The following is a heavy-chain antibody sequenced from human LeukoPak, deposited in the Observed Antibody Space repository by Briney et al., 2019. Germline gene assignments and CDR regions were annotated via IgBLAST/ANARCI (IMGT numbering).Heavy chain of an antibody. Sequence: PSETLSLTCTVSGGSISSSSYYWGWIRQPPGKGLEWIGSIYYSGSTYYNPSLKSRVTISVDTSKNQFSLKLSSVTAADTAVYYCASSPLYCTNGVCYYYYGMDVWGQGTTVTVSS. CDR2: IYYSGST. D-gene: IGHD2-8*01. CDR3: ASSPLYCTNGVCYYYYGMDV. CDR1: GGSISSSSYY. J-gene: IGHJ6*02. V-gene: IGHV4-39*01.